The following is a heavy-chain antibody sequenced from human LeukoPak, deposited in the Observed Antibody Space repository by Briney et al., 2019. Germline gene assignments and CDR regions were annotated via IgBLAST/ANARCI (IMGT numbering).Heavy chain of an antibody. CDR2: IFYSGTT. CDR3: ASGRPLGFDY. CDR1: GDSISSYY. V-gene: IGHV4-59*01. J-gene: IGHJ4*02. Sequence: PAETLSLTCTVSGDSISSYYWTWIRQPPGKGLEWIGYIFYSGTTNYTPPLKSRLTISVDTSKNQFSLNLSSVTAADTAVYYCASGRPLGFDYWGQGTPVTVSS. D-gene: IGHD1-26*01.